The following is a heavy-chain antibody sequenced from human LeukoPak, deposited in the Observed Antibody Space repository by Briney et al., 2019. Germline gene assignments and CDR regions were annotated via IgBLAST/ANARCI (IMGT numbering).Heavy chain of an antibody. J-gene: IGHJ6*01. V-gene: IGHV3-49*04. CDR1: GFTFGDYA. CDR2: TRSITYGGTT. Sequence: AGGSLRLSCTTSGFTFGDYALSWVRQAPGKGLEWVGFTRSITYGGTTEYAASVKGRFTTLREDSKSIAYLQMNSLRSEDTSMYFCTRDVSDGMDVWGQGTTVTVSS. CDR3: TRDVSDGMDV.